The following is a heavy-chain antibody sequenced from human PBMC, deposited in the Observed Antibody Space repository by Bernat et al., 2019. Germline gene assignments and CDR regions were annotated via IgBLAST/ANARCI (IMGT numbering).Heavy chain of an antibody. Sequence: QLQLQESGPGLVKPSETLSLTCTVSGGSISSSSYYWGWIRQPPGKGLEWIGSIYYSGSTYYNPSLKSRVTISVDTSKNQFSLKLSSVTAADTAVYYCARRRGSTSYGSLPIDPWGQGTLVTVSS. D-gene: IGHD2-2*01. CDR1: GGSISSSSYY. CDR2: IYYSGST. V-gene: IGHV4-39*01. CDR3: ARRRGSTSYGSLPIDP. J-gene: IGHJ5*02.